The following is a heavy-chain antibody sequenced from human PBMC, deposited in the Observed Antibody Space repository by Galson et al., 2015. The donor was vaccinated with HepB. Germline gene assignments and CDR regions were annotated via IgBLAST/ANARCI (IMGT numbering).Heavy chain of an antibody. V-gene: IGHV1-2*06. Sequence: SVKVSCKASGYTFTGYYMHWVRQAPGQGLEWMGRINPNSGGTNYAQKFQGRVTMTRDTSISTAYMELSSVTAADTAVYYCASSLVVPAGIEYYYYAMDVWGQGTTVTVSS. D-gene: IGHD2-2*01. CDR1: GYTFTGYY. CDR2: INPNSGGT. J-gene: IGHJ6*02. CDR3: ASSLVVPAGIEYYYYAMDV.